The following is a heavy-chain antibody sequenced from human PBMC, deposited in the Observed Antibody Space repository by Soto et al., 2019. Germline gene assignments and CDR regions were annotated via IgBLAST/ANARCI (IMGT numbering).Heavy chain of an antibody. J-gene: IGHJ4*02. V-gene: IGHV3-23*01. Sequence: GGSLRLSCAVSGFTFSSYDMSWVRQAPGKGLEWVSGISGSGGTTYYADSVKGRFTISRDNSKNTLYLQMNSLRAEDTAVYYCVKGSGYNFGYGGYWGQGTLVTVSS. CDR1: GFTFSSYD. D-gene: IGHD5-18*01. CDR2: ISGSGGTT. CDR3: VKGSGYNFGYGGY.